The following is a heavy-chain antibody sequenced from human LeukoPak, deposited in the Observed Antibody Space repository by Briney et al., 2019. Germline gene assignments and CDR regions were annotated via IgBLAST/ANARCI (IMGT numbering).Heavy chain of an antibody. D-gene: IGHD3-22*01. CDR2: ISSNGGST. CDR3: VTGYYDSSGYYQWGDY. Sequence: QPGGSLRHSCSASGFTFSSYAMHWVRQAPGKGLEYVSAISSNGGSTYYADSVKGRFAISRDNSKNTLYLQMSSLRAEDTAVYYCVTGYYDSSGYYQWGDYWGQGTLVTVSS. CDR1: GFTFSSYA. J-gene: IGHJ4*02. V-gene: IGHV3-64D*06.